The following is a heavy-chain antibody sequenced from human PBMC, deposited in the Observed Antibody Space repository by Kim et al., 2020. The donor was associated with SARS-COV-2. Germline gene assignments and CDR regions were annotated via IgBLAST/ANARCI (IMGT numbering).Heavy chain of an antibody. CDR3: ARKPIYYYDSSGYFDY. CDR2: IIPIFGTA. Sequence: SVKVSCKASGGTFSSYAISWVRQAPGQGLEWMGGIIPIFGTANYAQKFQGRVTITADESTSTAYMELSSLRSEDTAVYYCARKPIYYYDSSGYFDYWGQGTLVTVSS. J-gene: IGHJ4*02. CDR1: GGTFSSYA. D-gene: IGHD3-22*01. V-gene: IGHV1-69*13.